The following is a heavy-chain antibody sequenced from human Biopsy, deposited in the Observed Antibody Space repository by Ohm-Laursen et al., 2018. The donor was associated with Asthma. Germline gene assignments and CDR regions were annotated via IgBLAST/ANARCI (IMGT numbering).Heavy chain of an antibody. CDR2: IAWDGINS. D-gene: IGHD2-21*01. CDR1: GFTFSTYG. Sequence: SLRLSCTASGFTFSTYGMHWVRQAPGKGLEWVAFIAWDGINSYYADPVKGRFTISRDNSRNTLYLQKNSLRADDTAVYYCARAGESDLVGGLDVWGQGTTVIVAS. J-gene: IGHJ6*02. V-gene: IGHV3-30*03. CDR3: ARAGESDLVGGLDV.